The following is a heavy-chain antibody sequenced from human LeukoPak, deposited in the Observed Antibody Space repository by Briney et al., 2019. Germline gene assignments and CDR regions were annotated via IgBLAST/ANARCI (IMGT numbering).Heavy chain of an antibody. D-gene: IGHD1-26*01. Sequence: GGSLRLSCEASRFTFSSYWMHWVRQAPGKGLVWVSRIYSDGSSTSFADSVKGRFTVSRDNAKNTLYLQMNSLRAEDTAMYYCAGDDGTYPYYFNYWGQGTLVTVSS. V-gene: IGHV3-74*01. CDR1: RFTFSSYW. CDR3: AGDDGTYPYYFNY. CDR2: IYSDGSST. J-gene: IGHJ4*02.